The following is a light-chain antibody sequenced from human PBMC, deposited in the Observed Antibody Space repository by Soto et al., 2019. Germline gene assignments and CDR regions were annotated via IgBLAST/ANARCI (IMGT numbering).Light chain of an antibody. CDR2: KAS. Sequence: DIQMTQSPSTLSASVGVRVTITCRASQSISSWLAWYQQKPGKAPKLLIYKASSLESGVPSRFSGSGSGTEFSLTISSLQPDDFATYYCQHYNTYSGTFGPGTKVDIK. CDR3: QHYNTYSGT. J-gene: IGKJ3*01. CDR1: QSISSW. V-gene: IGKV1-5*03.